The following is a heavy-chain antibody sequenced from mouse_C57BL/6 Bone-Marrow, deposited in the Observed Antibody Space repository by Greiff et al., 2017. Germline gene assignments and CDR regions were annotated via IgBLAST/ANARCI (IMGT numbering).Heavy chain of an antibody. J-gene: IGHJ1*03. V-gene: IGHV5-4*01. CDR3: AREGPSYYGSSPWYFDV. CDR2: ISDGGSYT. Sequence: EVMLVESGGGLVKPGGYLKLSCAASGFTFSSYAMSWVRQTPEKRLEWVATISDGGSYTYYPDNVKGRFTISRDNAKNNLYLQMSHLKSEDTAMYYCAREGPSYYGSSPWYFDVWGTGTTVTVSS. D-gene: IGHD1-1*01. CDR1: GFTFSSYA.